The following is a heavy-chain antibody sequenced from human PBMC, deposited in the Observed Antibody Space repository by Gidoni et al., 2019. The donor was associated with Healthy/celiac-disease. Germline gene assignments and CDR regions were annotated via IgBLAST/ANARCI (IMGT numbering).Heavy chain of an antibody. Sequence: EVQLLESGGGLVQPGGSLRLSCAASGFTFSSYAMSWVRQAPGKGLEWVSAISGRGGSTYYADSVKGRFTISRDNSKNTLYLQMNSLRAEDTAVYYCAKGGNDCTNGVCYSFYYYGMDVWGQGTTVTVSS. CDR2: ISGRGGST. D-gene: IGHD2-8*01. CDR1: GFTFSSYA. J-gene: IGHJ6*02. V-gene: IGHV3-23*01. CDR3: AKGGNDCTNGVCYSFYYYGMDV.